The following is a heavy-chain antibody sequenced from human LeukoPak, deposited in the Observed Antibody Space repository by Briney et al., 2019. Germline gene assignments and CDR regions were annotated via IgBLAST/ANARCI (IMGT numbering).Heavy chain of an antibody. CDR3: ATDNHYYDSSGYYSIDY. Sequence: ASVTVSCKASGYIFSNYGITWVRQAPGHGLEWMGWISGHSGNTNYAQKFQDRATMTTDTSTSTAYMELRSLRSDDTAVYYCATDNHYYDSSGYYSIDYWGQGTLVTVSS. CDR2: ISGHSGNT. J-gene: IGHJ4*02. V-gene: IGHV1-18*01. D-gene: IGHD3-22*01. CDR1: GYIFSNYG.